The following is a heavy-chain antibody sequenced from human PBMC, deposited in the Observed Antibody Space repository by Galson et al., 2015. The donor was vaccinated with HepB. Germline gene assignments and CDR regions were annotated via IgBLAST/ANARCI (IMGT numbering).Heavy chain of an antibody. CDR2: VYYSGST. CDR3: ARVRNRVVAARRTFDP. Sequence: LSLTCTVSGGSISSGGYYWGWIRQHPGKGLEWIGYVYYSGSTYYNPSLKSRVTISVDTSKNQFSLKLSSVTAADTAVYYCARVRNRVVAARRTFDPWGQGTLVTVSS. J-gene: IGHJ5*02. CDR1: GGSISSGGYY. V-gene: IGHV4-31*03. D-gene: IGHD6-6*01.